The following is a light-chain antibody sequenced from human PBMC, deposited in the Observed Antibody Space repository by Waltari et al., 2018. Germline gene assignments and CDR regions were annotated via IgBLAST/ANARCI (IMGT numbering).Light chain of an antibody. CDR3: QVWEGSSDPYV. CDR1: NIGGKT. Sequence: SYVLTQPASVSVAPGKTARMTCEGNNIGGKTVHWYQLRPGQAPVLVVHDDSDRPAGIPERFSGSKSGNTATLTISGVEVGDEGDYYCQVWEGSSDPYVFGTGTAVSV. CDR2: DDS. V-gene: IGLV3-21*03. J-gene: IGLJ1*01.